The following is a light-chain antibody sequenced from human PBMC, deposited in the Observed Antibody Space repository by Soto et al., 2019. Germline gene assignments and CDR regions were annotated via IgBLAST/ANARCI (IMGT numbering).Light chain of an antibody. CDR2: DAS. Sequence: DIQMTQSPSSLSASVGDRVTITCQASQDINKNLIWYQQKPGKAPKLLIYDASELETGVPSRFSGSGSGTGFTITISDLQPEDFATYYCQQNESRPLTFGQRTRLAI. V-gene: IGKV1-33*01. CDR3: QQNESRPLT. CDR1: QDINKN. J-gene: IGKJ5*01.